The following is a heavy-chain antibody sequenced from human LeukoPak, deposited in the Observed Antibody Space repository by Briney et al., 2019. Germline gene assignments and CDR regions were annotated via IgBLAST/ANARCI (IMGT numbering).Heavy chain of an antibody. V-gene: IGHV4-34*01. CDR1: GGSFSDYY. Sequence: PSETLSLTCAVYGGSFSDYYWSWIRQPPGKGLEWIGEINHSGSTNYNPSLKSRVTISVDTSKNQFSLKLSSVTAADTAVYYCARDLDSSSWGGWFDPWGQGTLVTVSS. CDR2: INHSGST. CDR3: ARDLDSSSWGGWFDP. D-gene: IGHD6-13*01. J-gene: IGHJ5*02.